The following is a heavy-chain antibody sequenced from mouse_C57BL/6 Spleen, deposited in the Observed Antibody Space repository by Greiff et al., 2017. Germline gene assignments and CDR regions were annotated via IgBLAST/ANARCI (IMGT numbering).Heavy chain of an antibody. CDR1: GYTFTSYW. V-gene: IGHV1-69*01. CDR2: IDPSDSYT. CDR3: ARSYYGSSSFDD. J-gene: IGHJ2*01. Sequence: QVQLQQPGAELVMPGASVKLSCKASGYTFTSYWMHWVKQRPGQGLEWIGEIDPSDSYTNYNQKFKGKSTLTVDKSSSTAYMQLSSLTSEDSAVYYCARSYYGSSSFDDWGQGTTLTVSS. D-gene: IGHD1-1*01.